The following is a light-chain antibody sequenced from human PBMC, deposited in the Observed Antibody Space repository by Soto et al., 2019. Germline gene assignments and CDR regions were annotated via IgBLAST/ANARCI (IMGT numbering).Light chain of an antibody. CDR2: KNN. Sequence: QSVLTQPPSASGTPGQRVTISCSGSSSNIGSNTVNWYQQFPRTAPKLLIYKNNQRPSGVPDRFSGSKSGTSASLAISGLQSEDEADYYCAGWDDSLNGPVFGGGTQLTVL. J-gene: IGLJ2*01. V-gene: IGLV1-44*01. CDR1: SSNIGSNT. CDR3: AGWDDSLNGPV.